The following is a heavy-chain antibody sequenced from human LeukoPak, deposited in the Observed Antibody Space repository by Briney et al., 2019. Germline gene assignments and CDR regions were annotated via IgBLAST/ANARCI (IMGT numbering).Heavy chain of an antibody. J-gene: IGHJ4*02. D-gene: IGHD3-16*01. Sequence: ASVKVSCKASGYTFTGYYMHWVRQAPGQGLEWMGWLNPRNGDSNYAQKFQGRVTMTRDTSISTAYMELSGLRSDDTAVYYCARVDQRASFYFDYWGQGTLITVSS. CDR3: ARVDQRASFYFDY. CDR2: LNPRNGDS. V-gene: IGHV1-2*02. CDR1: GYTFTGYY.